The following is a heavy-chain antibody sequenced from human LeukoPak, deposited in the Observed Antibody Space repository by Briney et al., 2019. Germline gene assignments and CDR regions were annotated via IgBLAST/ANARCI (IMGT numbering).Heavy chain of an antibody. Sequence: PGGSLRLSCAASGFTFSSYAMSWVRQAPGKGLEWVSAISGSGGSTYYADSVKGRFTISRDKSKNTVYLQINSLRVEDTAVYYCARDKNGLTWFDHWGQGTLVTVSS. V-gene: IGHV3-23*01. CDR2: ISGSGGST. CDR3: ARDKNGLTWFDH. CDR1: GFTFSSYA. J-gene: IGHJ5*02. D-gene: IGHD2-2*03.